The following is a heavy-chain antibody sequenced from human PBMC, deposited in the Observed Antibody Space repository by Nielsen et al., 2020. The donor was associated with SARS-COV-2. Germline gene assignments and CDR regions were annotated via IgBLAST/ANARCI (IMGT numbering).Heavy chain of an antibody. CDR3: AKDTTYYDILTGYYIGYYYGMDV. CDR2: ISNSDTPI. D-gene: IGHD3-9*01. Sequence: RQAPGKGLEWLSYISNSDTPIYYADSVRGRFTISRDNAYNSLYLQMNRLRADDAAVYYCAKDTTYYDILTGYYIGYYYGMDVWGQGTTVTVSS. V-gene: IGHV3-11*01. J-gene: IGHJ6*02.